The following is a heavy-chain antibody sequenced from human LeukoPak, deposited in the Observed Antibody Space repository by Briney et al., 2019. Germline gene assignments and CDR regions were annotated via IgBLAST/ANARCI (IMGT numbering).Heavy chain of an antibody. D-gene: IGHD1-26*01. CDR3: ARVNSGSYLGYFDY. V-gene: IGHV4-34*01. CDR1: GGSFSGYY. CDR2: INHSGST. Sequence: SETLPLTCAVYGGSFSGYYWRWIRQPPWKGLEGIGVINHSGSTNYNPSLKSGVTISVDTSKNQFSRKLSSVTSADTAVYYCARVNSGSYLGYFDYWGQGTLVTVSS. J-gene: IGHJ4*02.